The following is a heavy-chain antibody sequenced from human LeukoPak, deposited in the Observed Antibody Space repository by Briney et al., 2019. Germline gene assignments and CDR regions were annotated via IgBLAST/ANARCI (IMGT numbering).Heavy chain of an antibody. CDR1: GGTFRSYA. CDR3: AGPDYYDSSGYCKVKSAYEMDV. J-gene: IGHJ6*02. D-gene: IGHD3-22*01. Sequence: GASVKVSCKASGGTFRSYAISWVRQAPGQGLEWMGGIIPIFGTANYAQKFQGRVTITADESTSTAYMELSSLRSEDTAVYYCAGPDYYDSSGYCKVKSAYEMDVWGQGTTVTVSS. CDR2: IIPIFGTA. V-gene: IGHV1-69*13.